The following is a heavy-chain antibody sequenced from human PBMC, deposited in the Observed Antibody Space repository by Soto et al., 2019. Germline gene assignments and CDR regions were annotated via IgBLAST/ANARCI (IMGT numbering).Heavy chain of an antibody. CDR3: AKEGRGYGGFDPNSYFEN. D-gene: IGHD5-12*01. CDR1: GFTFSAYG. J-gene: IGHJ4*02. Sequence: QVQLVESAGGVVQPGTSLRLSCAASGFTFSAYGMHWVRQVPGKGLEWVAVISYDGSHKDYVDSVKGRITISRDNSKNTLHLQMTSLRPEDTAVYYWAKEGRGYGGFDPNSYFENWGQGTLVTVSS. CDR2: ISYDGSHK. V-gene: IGHV3-30*18.